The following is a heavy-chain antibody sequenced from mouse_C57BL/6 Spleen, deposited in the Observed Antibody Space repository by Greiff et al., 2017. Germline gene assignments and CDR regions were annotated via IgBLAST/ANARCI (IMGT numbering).Heavy chain of an antibody. CDR2: NYPGDGDT. CDR1: GYAFSSSW. J-gene: IGHJ3*01. Sequence: QVQLQQSGPELVKPGASVKISCKASGYAFSSSWMNWVKQRPGKGLEWIGRNYPGDGDTNYNGKFKGKATLTADKSSSTAYMQLSSLTSEDSAVYFCARELPWFAYWGQGTLVTVSA. CDR3: ARELPWFAY. D-gene: IGHD1-1*01. V-gene: IGHV1-82*01.